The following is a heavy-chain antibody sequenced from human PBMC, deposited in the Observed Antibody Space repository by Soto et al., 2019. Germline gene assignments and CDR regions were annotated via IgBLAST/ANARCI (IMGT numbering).Heavy chain of an antibody. D-gene: IGHD2-2*01. CDR2: ISAYNGNT. Sequence: QVQLVQSGAEVKKPGASVKVSCKASGYTFTSYGISWVRQAPGQGLEWMGWISAYNGNTNYAQKLQGRVTMTTDTSTSTAYMELRSLRPDDTAVYYCARDPSRGYCSSTSCPRTYYYYGMDVWGQGTTVTVSS. J-gene: IGHJ6*02. CDR3: ARDPSRGYCSSTSCPRTYYYYGMDV. V-gene: IGHV1-18*01. CDR1: GYTFTSYG.